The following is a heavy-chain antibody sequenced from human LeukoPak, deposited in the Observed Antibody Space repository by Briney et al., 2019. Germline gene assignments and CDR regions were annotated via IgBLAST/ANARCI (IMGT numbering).Heavy chain of an antibody. CDR2: IYYSGST. CDR3: ARLYDSIGYTNWLDP. J-gene: IGHJ5*02. D-gene: IGHD3-22*01. CDR1: GGSISSHY. Sequence: SETLSLTCTVSGGSISSHYWSWIRQPPGKGLEWIGYIYYSGSTKYNPSLKSRVTISVDTSENQFSLKLSSVTAADTAVYYCARLYDSIGYTNWLDPWGQGTLVTVSS. V-gene: IGHV4-59*11.